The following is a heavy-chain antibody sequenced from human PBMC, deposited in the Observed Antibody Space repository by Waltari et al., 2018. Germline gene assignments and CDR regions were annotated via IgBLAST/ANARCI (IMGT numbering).Heavy chain of an antibody. J-gene: IGHJ3*02. CDR2: IYYSGST. CDR3: AVDSSGYPKFDI. V-gene: IGHV4-31*03. Sequence: QVQLQESGPGLVKPSQTLSLTCTVPGGSISSGGYYWTWIRQHPGKGLEWIGYIYYSGSTYYNPSLKSRVTISVDTSKNQFSLKLSSVTAADTAVYYCAVDSSGYPKFDIWGQGTMVTVSS. CDR1: GGSISSGGYY. D-gene: IGHD3-22*01.